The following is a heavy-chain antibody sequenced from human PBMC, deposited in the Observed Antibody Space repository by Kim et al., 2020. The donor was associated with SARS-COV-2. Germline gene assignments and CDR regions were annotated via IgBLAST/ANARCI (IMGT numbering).Heavy chain of an antibody. V-gene: IGHV1-3*01. Sequence: TKHSQKVRGRVTITRDTTASTAYMELSSLRSEDTAVYYCARGSGWAFDYWGQGTLVTVAS. CDR2: T. J-gene: IGHJ4*02. D-gene: IGHD6-19*01. CDR3: ARGSGWAFDY.